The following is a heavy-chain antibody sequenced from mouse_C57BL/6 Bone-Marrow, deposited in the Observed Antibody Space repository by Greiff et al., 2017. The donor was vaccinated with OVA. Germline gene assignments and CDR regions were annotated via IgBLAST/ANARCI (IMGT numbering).Heavy chain of an antibody. J-gene: IGHJ3*01. Sequence: VQLQQSGPELVKPGASVKISCKASGYAFSSSWMNWVKQRPGKGLEWIGRIYPGDGDTNYNGKFKGKATLTVDKSSSTAYMLLSSLTSEDSAVYFCARWMAFAYWGQGTLVTVSA. D-gene: IGHD2-3*01. CDR3: ARWMAFAY. CDR2: IYPGDGDT. CDR1: GYAFSSSW. V-gene: IGHV1-82*01.